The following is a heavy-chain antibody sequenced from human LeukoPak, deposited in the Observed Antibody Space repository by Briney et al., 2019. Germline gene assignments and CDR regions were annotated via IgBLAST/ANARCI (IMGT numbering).Heavy chain of an antibody. J-gene: IGHJ5*02. CDR1: GGSLSGYY. D-gene: IGHD3-10*01. V-gene: IGHV4-38-2*02. CDR3: ARDSGITMVRGGPYNWFDP. Sequence: SETLSLTCAVSGGSLSGYYWTWIRQPPGKGLEWIGSIYHSGSTYYNPSLKSRVTISVDTSKNQFSLKLSSVTAADTAVYYCARDSGITMVRGGPYNWFDPWGQGTLVTVSS. CDR2: IYHSGST.